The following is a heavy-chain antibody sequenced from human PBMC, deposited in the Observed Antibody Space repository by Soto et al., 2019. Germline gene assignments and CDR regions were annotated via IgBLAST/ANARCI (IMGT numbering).Heavy chain of an antibody. V-gene: IGHV1-18*01. CDR3: AREPHYFDY. J-gene: IGHJ4*02. Sequence: QVQLVQSGAEVKKPGASVKVSCKASGYTFTSYGISWVRQAPGQGLEWMGWISAYNGNTKYAQKLQGRVTMTTDTTTSTADMEPRILRSDDTTVYYCAREPHYFDYWGQGTQVTVSS. CDR2: ISAYNGNT. CDR1: GYTFTSYG.